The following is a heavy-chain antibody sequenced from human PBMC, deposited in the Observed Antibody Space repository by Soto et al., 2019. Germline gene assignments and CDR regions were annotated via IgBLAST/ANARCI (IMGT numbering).Heavy chain of an antibody. CDR3: ARGGKERFRGSGMDV. D-gene: IGHD1-1*01. J-gene: IGHJ6*02. CDR2: IISMFGAA. CDR1: GGTFRSYA. V-gene: IGHV1-69*01. Sequence: QVQLVQSGAEVRKPGSSVKGSCKASGGTFRSYAISWVRQVPGQGLEWMGEIISMFGAAMYAQKFQGRVTITADESASTAYMELSSLRSEDTATYYCARGGKERFRGSGMDVWGQGTTVTVSS.